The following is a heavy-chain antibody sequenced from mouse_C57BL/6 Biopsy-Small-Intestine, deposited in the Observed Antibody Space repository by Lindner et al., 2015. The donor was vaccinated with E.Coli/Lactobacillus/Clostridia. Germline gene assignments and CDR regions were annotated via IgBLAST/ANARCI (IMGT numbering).Heavy chain of an antibody. V-gene: IGHV1-54*01. CDR1: GYAFTNYL. CDR3: ARGIFYGNDRYYFDC. CDR2: INPGSGDT. D-gene: IGHD2-2*01. J-gene: IGHJ2*01. Sequence: VQLQESGAELVRSGTSVKVSCKASGYAFTNYLIEWVKQRPGQGLEWIGVINPGSGDTNYNEKFKGKATLTADKSSSTAYMQFSSLTSEDSAIYYCARGIFYGNDRYYFDCWGQGTTLAVSS.